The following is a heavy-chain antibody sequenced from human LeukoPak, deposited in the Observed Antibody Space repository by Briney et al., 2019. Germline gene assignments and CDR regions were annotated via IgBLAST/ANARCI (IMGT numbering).Heavy chain of an antibody. Sequence: GGSLRLSCAASGFTLSSYWMHWVRQAPGKGLVWVSRINSDGSSTSYADSVKGRFTISRDNAKNTLYLQMNSLRAEDTAVYYCARDKDGAVTTGDYWGQGTLVTLSS. J-gene: IGHJ4*02. CDR3: ARDKDGAVTTGDY. D-gene: IGHD4-17*01. V-gene: IGHV3-74*01. CDR2: INSDGSST. CDR1: GFTLSSYW.